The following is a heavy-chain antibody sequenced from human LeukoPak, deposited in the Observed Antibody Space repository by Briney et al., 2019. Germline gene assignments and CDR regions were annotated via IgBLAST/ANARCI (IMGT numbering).Heavy chain of an antibody. CDR3: ARDYYDSSGYYYLTISWFDP. CDR2: INPNSGGT. J-gene: IGHJ5*02. D-gene: IGHD3-22*01. CDR1: GYTFTGYY. V-gene: IGHV1-2*02. Sequence: ASVKVSCKASGYTFTGYYMHWVRQAPGQGLEWMGWINPNSGGTNYAQKFQGRVTMTRDTSISTAYMELSRLRSDDTAVYYCARDYYDSSGYYYLTISWFDPWGQGTLVTVS.